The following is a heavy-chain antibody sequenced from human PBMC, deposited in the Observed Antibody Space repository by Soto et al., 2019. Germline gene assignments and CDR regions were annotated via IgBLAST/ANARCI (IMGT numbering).Heavy chain of an antibody. D-gene: IGHD6-13*01. J-gene: IGHJ4*02. CDR2: IIPILGIA. CDR3: ARAWGILVNFDY. CDR1: GGTFSSYT. V-gene: IGHV1-69*02. Sequence: SVKVSCKASGGTFSSYTISWVRQAPGQGLELMGRIIPILGIANYAQKFQGRVTITADKSTSTAYMELSSLRSEDTAVYYCARAWGILVNFDYWGQRTLVTVSS.